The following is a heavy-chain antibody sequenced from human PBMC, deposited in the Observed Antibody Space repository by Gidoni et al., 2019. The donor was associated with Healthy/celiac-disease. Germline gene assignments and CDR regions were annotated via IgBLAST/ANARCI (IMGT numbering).Heavy chain of an antibody. CDR3: ARRRGSYPNYYYYGMDV. Sequence: EVQLVQSGAEVKKPGESLNISCKGSGYSFTSYWIGWVRQLPGKGLEWMGIIYPGDSDTRYSPSFQGQVTISADKSISTAYLQWSSLKASDTAMYYCARRRGSYPNYYYYGMDVWGQGTTVTVSS. CDR2: IYPGDSDT. J-gene: IGHJ6*02. D-gene: IGHD1-26*01. V-gene: IGHV5-51*01. CDR1: GYSFTSYW.